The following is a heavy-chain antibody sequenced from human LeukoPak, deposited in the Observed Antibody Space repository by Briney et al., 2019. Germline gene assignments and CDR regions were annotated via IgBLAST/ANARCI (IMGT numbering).Heavy chain of an antibody. CDR2: IYYSGST. CDR1: GDSISSSY. D-gene: IGHD1-26*01. Sequence: PSETLSLTCTVSGDSISSSYWSWIRQPPGKGLEWIGHIYYSGSTNYNPSLKSRVTISVDTSKNQFSLKLSSVTAADTAVYYCARDYSGSHDYWGQGTLVTVSS. J-gene: IGHJ4*02. V-gene: IGHV4-59*01. CDR3: ARDYSGSHDY.